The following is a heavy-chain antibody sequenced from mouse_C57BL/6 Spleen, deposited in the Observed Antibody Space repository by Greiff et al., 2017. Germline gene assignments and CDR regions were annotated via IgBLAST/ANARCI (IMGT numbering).Heavy chain of an antibody. CDR1: GYTFTSYW. J-gene: IGHJ4*01. V-gene: IGHV1-64*01. D-gene: IGHD1-1*01. Sequence: QVQLQQPGAELVKPGASVKLSCKASGYTFTSYWMHWVKQRPGQGLEWIGMIHPNSGSTNYNEKFKSKATLTVDKSSSTAYMQLSSLTSEYSAVYYCARGDYYGSSYGYDMDYWGQGTSVTVSS. CDR3: ARGDYYGSSYGYDMDY. CDR2: IHPNSGST.